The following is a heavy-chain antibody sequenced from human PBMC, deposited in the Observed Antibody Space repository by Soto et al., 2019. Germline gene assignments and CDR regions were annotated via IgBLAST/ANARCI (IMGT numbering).Heavy chain of an antibody. CDR2: ISSSSSYI. Sequence: GGSLRLSCAASGFTFSSYSMNWVRQAPGKGLEWVSSISSSSSYIYYADSVKGRFTISRDNAKNSLYLQMNSLRAEDTAVYYCARDLVVVPAAMPAVVFAFDIWGQGTMVTVSS. D-gene: IGHD2-2*01. J-gene: IGHJ3*02. V-gene: IGHV3-21*01. CDR3: ARDLVVVPAAMPAVVFAFDI. CDR1: GFTFSSYS.